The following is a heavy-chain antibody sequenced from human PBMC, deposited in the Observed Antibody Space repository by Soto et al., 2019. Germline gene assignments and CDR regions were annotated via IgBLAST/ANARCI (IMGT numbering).Heavy chain of an antibody. CDR3: AKAVIQLWFTPDAFDI. CDR1: GFTFSSYA. Sequence: GGSLRLSCAASGFTFSSYAMSWVRQAPGKGLEWVSAISGSGGSTNYADSVKGRFTISRDNSKNTLFLQMNSLRAEDTAVYYCAKAVIQLWFTPDAFDIWGQGTMVTVSS. CDR2: ISGSGGST. V-gene: IGHV3-23*01. J-gene: IGHJ3*02. D-gene: IGHD5-18*01.